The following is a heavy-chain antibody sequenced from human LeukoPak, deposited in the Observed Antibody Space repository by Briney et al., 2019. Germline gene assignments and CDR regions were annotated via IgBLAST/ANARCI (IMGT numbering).Heavy chain of an antibody. Sequence: PSETLSLTCTVSGYSISSGYYWGWIRQPPGKGLEWIGSIYHSGSTYYNPSLESRVTISVDTSKNQFSLKLSSVTAADTAVYYCAGARYGGDYYYYYYMDVWGKGTPVTISS. D-gene: IGHD4-23*01. CDR3: AGARYGGDYYYYYYMDV. V-gene: IGHV4-38-2*02. J-gene: IGHJ6*03. CDR2: IYHSGST. CDR1: GYSISSGYY.